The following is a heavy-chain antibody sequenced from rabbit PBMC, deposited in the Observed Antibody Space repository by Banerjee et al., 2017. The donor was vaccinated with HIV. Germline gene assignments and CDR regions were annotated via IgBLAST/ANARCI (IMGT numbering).Heavy chain of an antibody. V-gene: IGHV1S47*01. Sequence: QEQLVESGGGLVQPEGSLTLTCEASGFDFSSYGVSWVRQAPGKGLEWIGYITYGGSAYYASWVKGRFTISRDNAQNTVSLQLTSLTAADTATYFCARDLTGVIGWNFNLWGQGTLVTVS. J-gene: IGHJ4*01. CDR3: ARDLTGVIGWNFNL. CDR1: GFDFSSYG. CDR2: ITYGGSA. D-gene: IGHD1-1*01.